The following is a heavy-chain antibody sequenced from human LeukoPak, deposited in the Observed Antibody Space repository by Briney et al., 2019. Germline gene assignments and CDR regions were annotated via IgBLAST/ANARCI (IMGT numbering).Heavy chain of an antibody. J-gene: IGHJ4*02. CDR2: IKQDGSEK. CDR1: GFTFSSYW. CDR3: ARDRNTDFWSGYYTNYFDY. V-gene: IGHV3-7*01. D-gene: IGHD3-3*01. Sequence: GGSLRLSCAASGFTFSSYWMSWVRQAPGKGLEWVANIKQDGSEKYYVDSVKGRFTICRDNAKNSLYLQMNSLRAEDTAVYYCARDRNTDFWSGYYTNYFDYWGQGTLVTVSS.